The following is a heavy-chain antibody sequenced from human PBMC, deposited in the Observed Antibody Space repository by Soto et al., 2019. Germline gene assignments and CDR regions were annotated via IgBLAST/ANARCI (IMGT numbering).Heavy chain of an antibody. J-gene: IGHJ4*02. D-gene: IGHD1-26*01. CDR3: ARDTSCLDY. CDR1: GGSISNYY. CDR2: IYYSGST. V-gene: IGHV4-59*12. Sequence: PSETLSLTCTISGGSISNYYWSWIRQPPGKGLEWIGYIYYSGSTNYNPSLKSRVTISVDTSKNQFSLKLSSVTAADTAVYYCARDTSCLDYWGPGTLVTVSS.